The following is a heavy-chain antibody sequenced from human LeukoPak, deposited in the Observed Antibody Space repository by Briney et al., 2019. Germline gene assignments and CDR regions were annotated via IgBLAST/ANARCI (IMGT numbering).Heavy chain of an antibody. CDR3: ARGSRVRGVIIQPDY. CDR2: IYYSGST. V-gene: IGHV4-30-4*07. J-gene: IGHJ4*02. Sequence: SETLSLTCAVSGGSISSGGYSWSWIRQPPGKGLEWIGYIYYSGSTYYNPSLKSRVTISVDTSKNQFSLKLSSVTAADTAAYYCARGSRVRGVIIQPDYWGQGTLVTVSS. D-gene: IGHD3-10*01. CDR1: GGSISSGGYS.